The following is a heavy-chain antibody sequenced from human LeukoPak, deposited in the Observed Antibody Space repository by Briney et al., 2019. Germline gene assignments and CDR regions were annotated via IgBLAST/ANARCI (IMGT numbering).Heavy chain of an antibody. CDR1: GGAFSGYY. CDR3: ARVGTASRLNWFDP. Sequence: SSETLSLTRAVYGGAFSGYYWSWIRQPPGKGLEWIGEINHSGSTNYNPSLKSRVTISVDTSKNQFSLKLSSVTAADTAVYYCARVGTASRLNWFDPWGQGTLVTVSS. CDR2: INHSGST. D-gene: IGHD5-18*01. J-gene: IGHJ5*02. V-gene: IGHV4-34*01.